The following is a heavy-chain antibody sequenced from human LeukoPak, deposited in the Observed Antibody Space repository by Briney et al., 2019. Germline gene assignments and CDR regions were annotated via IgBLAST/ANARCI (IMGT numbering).Heavy chain of an antibody. J-gene: IGHJ4*02. CDR3: ARVDGDYPDLPVFDY. Sequence: ASVKVSCKASGYTFTGYYMHWVRQAPGQGLEWMGWINTNTGNPTYAQGFTGRFVFSLDTSVSTAYLQISSLKAEDTAVYYCARVDGDYPDLPVFDYWGQGTLVTVSS. D-gene: IGHD4-17*01. V-gene: IGHV7-4-1*02. CDR1: GYTFTGYY. CDR2: INTNTGNP.